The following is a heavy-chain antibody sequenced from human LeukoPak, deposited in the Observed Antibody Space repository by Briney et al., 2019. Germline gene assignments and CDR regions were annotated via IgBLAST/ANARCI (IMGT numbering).Heavy chain of an antibody. Sequence: SETLSLTCTVSGGSMSSYYWGWIRQPPGKGLEWIGYIYDSGSTNYNPSLKSRVTISIDTSKNQFSLKLSSVTATDTALYYCARHQGSNWISPIDYWGQGTLVTVSS. CDR1: GGSMSSYY. V-gene: IGHV4-59*08. CDR3: ARHQGSNWISPIDY. CDR2: IYDSGST. J-gene: IGHJ4*02. D-gene: IGHD1-20*01.